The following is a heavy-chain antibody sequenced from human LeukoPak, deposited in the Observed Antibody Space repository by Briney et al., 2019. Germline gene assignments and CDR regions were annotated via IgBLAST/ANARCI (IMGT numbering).Heavy chain of an antibody. CDR2: IYHSGST. Sequence: SETLSLTCTVSGGSISSGGYYWSWVRQPPGKGLEWIGYIYHSGSTYYNPSLKSRVTISVDRSKNQFSLKLSSVTAADTAVYYCAREIGIMGLSAAERLLWFDPWGQGTLVTVSS. D-gene: IGHD1-1*01. V-gene: IGHV4-30-2*01. CDR1: GGSISSGGYY. CDR3: AREIGIMGLSAAERLLWFDP. J-gene: IGHJ5*02.